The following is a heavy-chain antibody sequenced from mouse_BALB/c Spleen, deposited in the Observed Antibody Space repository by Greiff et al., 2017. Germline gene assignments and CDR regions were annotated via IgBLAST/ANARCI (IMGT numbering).Heavy chain of an antibody. CDR1: GFTFSSFG. V-gene: IGHV5-17*02. CDR3: ARSGGPSLYFDY. D-gene: IGHD6-2*01. CDR2: ISSGSSTI. Sequence: VQLKEPGGGLVQPGGSRKLSCSASGFTFSSFGMHWVRQAPEKGLEWVAYISSGSSTIYYADTVKGRFTISRDNPKNTLFLQMTSLRSEDTAMYYCARSGGPSLYFDYWGQGTTLTVSS. J-gene: IGHJ2*01.